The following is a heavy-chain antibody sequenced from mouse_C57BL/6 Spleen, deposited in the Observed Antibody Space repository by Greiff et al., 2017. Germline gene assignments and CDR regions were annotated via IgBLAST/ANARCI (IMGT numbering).Heavy chain of an antibody. Sequence: EVNLVESEGGLVQPGSSMKLSCTASGFTFSDYYMAWVRQVPEKGLEWVANINYDGSSTYYLDSLKSRFIISRDNAKNILYLQMSRLKSEDTATYYCAREGGGYYYGSEAMDYWGQGTSVTVSS. D-gene: IGHD1-1*01. J-gene: IGHJ4*01. CDR2: INYDGSST. CDR3: AREGGGYYYGSEAMDY. V-gene: IGHV5-16*01. CDR1: GFTFSDYY.